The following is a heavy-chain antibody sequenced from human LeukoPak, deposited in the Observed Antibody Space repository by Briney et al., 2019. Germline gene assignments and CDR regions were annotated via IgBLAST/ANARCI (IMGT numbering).Heavy chain of an antibody. CDR3: AREGRFLEWFEADYYYYYMDV. Sequence: PSETLSLTCTVSGGSISSYYWSWIRQPAGKGLEWIGRIYTSGSTNYNPSLKSQVTMSVDTSKNQFSLKLSSVTAADTAVYYCAREGRFLEWFEADYYYYYMDVWGKGTTVTVSS. J-gene: IGHJ6*03. D-gene: IGHD3-3*01. CDR2: IYTSGST. CDR1: GGSISSYY. V-gene: IGHV4-4*07.